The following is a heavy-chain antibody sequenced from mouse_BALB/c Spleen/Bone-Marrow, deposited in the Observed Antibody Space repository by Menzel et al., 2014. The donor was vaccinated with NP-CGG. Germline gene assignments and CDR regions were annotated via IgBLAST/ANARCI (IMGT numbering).Heavy chain of an antibody. J-gene: IGHJ3*01. CDR1: GYTFTSYW. V-gene: IGHV1-87*01. D-gene: IGHD1-2*01. CDR2: IYPGDGDT. CDR3: ARGDTATWFAY. Sequence: QVQLKQSGAELARPGASVKLSCKASGYTFTSYWLQWVKQRPGQGLEWIGAIYPGDGDTRYTQKFKGKATLTADKSSSTAYMQLRSLASEDSAVYYCARGDTATWFAYWGQGTLVTVSA.